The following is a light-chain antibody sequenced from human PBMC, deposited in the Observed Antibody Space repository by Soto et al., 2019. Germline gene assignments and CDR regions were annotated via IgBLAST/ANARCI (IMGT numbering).Light chain of an antibody. CDR3: QQYNNRPPDT. J-gene: IGKJ2*01. V-gene: IGKV3-15*01. Sequence: EIVMTQSPATLSVSPGERATLSCRASQSVNNYLAWYQQKPGQAPRLLIYGASTRAAGIPARFSGSGSGTEFSLTISSLQSEDFAVYYCQQYNNRPPDTFGQGTKLDIK. CDR1: QSVNNY. CDR2: GAS.